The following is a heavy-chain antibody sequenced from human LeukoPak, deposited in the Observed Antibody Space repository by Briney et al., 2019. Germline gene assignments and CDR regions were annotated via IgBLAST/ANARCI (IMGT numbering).Heavy chain of an antibody. J-gene: IGHJ4*02. D-gene: IGHD1-26*01. CDR2: ILSDGSLE. Sequence: GGSPRLSCAASGFNFGTYAMHWVRQAPGKGLEWVAVILSDGSLENSANSVRGRFIISRDNSRKTLFLQTNRLRIEDTAVYYCARGAILGGYNLIDDWGQGTLVTVSS. CDR1: GFNFGTYA. CDR3: ARGAILGGYNLIDD. V-gene: IGHV3-30*04.